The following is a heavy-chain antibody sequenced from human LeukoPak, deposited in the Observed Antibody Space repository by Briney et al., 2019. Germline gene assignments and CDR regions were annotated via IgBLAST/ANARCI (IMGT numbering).Heavy chain of an antibody. CDR2: ISSSSSYI. CDR1: GFTFSSYS. V-gene: IGHV3-21*01. CDR3: ASDRWPDSRIDY. J-gene: IGHJ4*02. Sequence: PGGSLRLSCAASGFTFSSYSMNWVRQAPGKGLEWVSSISSSSSYIYYADSVKGRFTISRDNAKNSLYLQMNSLRAEDTAVYYCASDRWPDSRIDYWGQGTLVTVSS. D-gene: IGHD6-13*01.